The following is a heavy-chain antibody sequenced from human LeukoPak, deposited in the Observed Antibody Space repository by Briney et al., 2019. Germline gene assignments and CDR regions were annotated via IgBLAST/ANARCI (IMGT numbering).Heavy chain of an antibody. J-gene: IGHJ4*02. V-gene: IGHV4-39*07. CDR2: IYYSGST. CDR3: ASSGWYRRGLGY. D-gene: IGHD6-19*01. CDR1: GGSISSSSYY. Sequence: SETLSLTCTVSGGSISSSSYYWGWIRQPPGKGLEWIGSIYYSGSTYYNPSLKSRVTISVDTSKNQFSLKLSSVTAADTAVYYCASSGWYRRGLGYWGQGTLVTVSS.